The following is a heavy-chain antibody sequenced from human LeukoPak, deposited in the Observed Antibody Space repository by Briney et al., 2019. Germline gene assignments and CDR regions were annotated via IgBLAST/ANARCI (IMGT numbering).Heavy chain of an antibody. CDR1: GGSISSYY. CDR3: ARGEMATMPDY. V-gene: IGHV4-59*01. Sequence: PSETMSLTCTVSGGSISSYYWSWIRQPPGKGLEWIGYIYYSGSTNYNPSLKSRVTISVDTSKNQFSLKLSSVTAADTAVYYCARGEMATMPDYWGQGTLVTVSS. D-gene: IGHD5-24*01. CDR2: IYYSGST. J-gene: IGHJ4*02.